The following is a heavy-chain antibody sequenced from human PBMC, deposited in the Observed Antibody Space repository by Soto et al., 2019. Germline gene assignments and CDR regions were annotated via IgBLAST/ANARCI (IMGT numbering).Heavy chain of an antibody. CDR3: ARDPGSGSYYGWFDP. CDR2: IYYSGST. Sequence: SETLSLTCTVSGGSISSYYWSWIRQPPGKGLESIGYIYYSGSTNYNPSLKSRVTISVDTSKNQFSLKLSSVTAADTAVYYCARDPGSGSYYGWFDPWGQGTLVTVSS. J-gene: IGHJ5*02. D-gene: IGHD3-10*01. V-gene: IGHV4-59*01. CDR1: GGSISSYY.